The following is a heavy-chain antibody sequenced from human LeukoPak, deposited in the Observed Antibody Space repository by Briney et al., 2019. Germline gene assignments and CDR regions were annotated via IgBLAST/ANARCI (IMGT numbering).Heavy chain of an antibody. CDR1: GYTFTSYD. D-gene: IGHD2-2*02. Sequence: GASVKVSCKASGYTFTSYDINWVRQATGQGLEWMGWMNPNSGNTGYAQKFQGRVTITRNTSISTAYMELSSLRSEDTAVYYCARAVGYCSSTSCYKVGDWFDPWGQGTLVTVSS. J-gene: IGHJ5*02. V-gene: IGHV1-8*03. CDR3: ARAVGYCSSTSCYKVGDWFDP. CDR2: MNPNSGNT.